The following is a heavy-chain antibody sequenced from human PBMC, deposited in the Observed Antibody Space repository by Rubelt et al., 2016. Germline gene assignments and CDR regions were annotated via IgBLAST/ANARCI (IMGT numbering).Heavy chain of an antibody. J-gene: IGHJ6*03. CDR2: IYDSGNT. CDR3: AGLMRGIGVVDYYYYMDV. D-gene: IGHD6-13*01. V-gene: IGHV4-31*03. CDR1: GGSIRSGGYY. Sequence: QVQLQESGPGLVKPPQTLSLTCTVSGGSIRSGGYYWSWIRQHSGKGLEWIGYIYDSGNTYHNPSLKSWVTISVGTSKNQFSLKLSSVTRADTAVYYCAGLMRGIGVVDYYYYMDVWGKGTTVTVSS.